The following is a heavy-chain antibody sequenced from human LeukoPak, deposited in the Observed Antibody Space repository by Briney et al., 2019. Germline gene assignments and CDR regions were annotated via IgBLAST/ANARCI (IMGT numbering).Heavy chain of an antibody. Sequence: SVKVSCKASGGTFSSYAISWVRQAPGQGHEWMGRISPIFGTANYAQKFQGRVTITTDESTSTAYMELSSLRSEDTAVYYCARHEDILRNNYFDYWGQGTLVTVSS. CDR3: ARHEDILRNNYFDY. V-gene: IGHV1-69*05. J-gene: IGHJ4*02. CDR2: ISPIFGTA. CDR1: GGTFSSYA. D-gene: IGHD2-15*01.